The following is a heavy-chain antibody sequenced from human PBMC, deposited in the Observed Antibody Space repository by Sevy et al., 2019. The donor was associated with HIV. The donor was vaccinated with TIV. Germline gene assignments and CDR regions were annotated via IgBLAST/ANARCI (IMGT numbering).Heavy chain of an antibody. CDR2: INSKTGAT. V-gene: IGHV1-2*04. CDR3: ATRDSYGDPDFDY. J-gene: IGHJ4*02. CDR1: GYTFSGYY. D-gene: IGHD4-17*01. Sequence: ASVKVSCKASGYTFSGYYMHWVRQAPGQGLEWMGWINSKTGATKYAQKFQAWVTMTRDTSISTVYMEVSRLRLDDTAVYYCATRDSYGDPDFDYWGQGTLVTVSS.